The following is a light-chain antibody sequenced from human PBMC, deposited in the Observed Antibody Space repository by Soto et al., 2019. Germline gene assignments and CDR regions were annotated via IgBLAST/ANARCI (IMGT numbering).Light chain of an antibody. Sequence: IQMTQSPSSLSAYVGDRVTITCRASQGIRDDLGWYQQKPGRAPRLLIYGASSLQSGVPSRFSGSGYGTEFTLTISSLQPEDVATYYCLQDYNYPLTFGGGTRVEIK. J-gene: IGKJ4*01. CDR1: QGIRDD. CDR3: LQDYNYPLT. V-gene: IGKV1-6*02. CDR2: GAS.